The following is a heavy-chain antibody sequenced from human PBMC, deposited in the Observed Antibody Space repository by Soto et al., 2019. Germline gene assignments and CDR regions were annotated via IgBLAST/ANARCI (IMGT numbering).Heavy chain of an antibody. CDR2: IGAASDT. V-gene: IGHV3-13*01. D-gene: IGHD7-27*01. J-gene: IGHJ6*02. Sequence: PGGSLRLSCAASGFTFSNYDMHWVRQAPGEGLEWVSGIGAASDTYYPVSVQGRFTVSRDNAKKSLYLQMNSLRAGDTAVYYCARGVLGPGDYYYGMDVRGQVTTVTFSS. CDR3: ARGVLGPGDYYYGMDV. CDR1: GFTFSNYD.